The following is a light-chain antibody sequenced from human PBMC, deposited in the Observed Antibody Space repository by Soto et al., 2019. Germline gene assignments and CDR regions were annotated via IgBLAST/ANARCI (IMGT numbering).Light chain of an antibody. CDR3: QQYGGSPLVT. CDR1: QSVSGNY. V-gene: IGKV3-20*01. J-gene: IGKJ4*01. CDR2: GAS. Sequence: EIVLTQSPGTLSLSPGERATLSCRASQSVSGNYLAWYQQKPSQAPMLLISGASNRATGIPDRFSSSGSATAFTITISSLEPEDFAVYYCQQYGGSPLVTFGGGTKVEIK.